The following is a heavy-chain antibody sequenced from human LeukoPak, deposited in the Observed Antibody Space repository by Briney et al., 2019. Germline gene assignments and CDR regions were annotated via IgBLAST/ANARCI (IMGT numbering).Heavy chain of an antibody. V-gene: IGHV6-1*01. J-gene: IGHJ5*02. CDR3: AKDRGGSSSDWFDP. Sequence: SQTLSLTCAISGDSISSNSATWNWIRQSPSRGLEWLGRTYYRSRRYNDYAVSVKSRIIINSDTSKNQFSLQLNYVTPEDTAVYYCAKDRGGSSSDWFDPWGQGTLVIVSS. CDR2: TYYRSRRYN. D-gene: IGHD6-6*01. CDR1: GDSISSNSAT.